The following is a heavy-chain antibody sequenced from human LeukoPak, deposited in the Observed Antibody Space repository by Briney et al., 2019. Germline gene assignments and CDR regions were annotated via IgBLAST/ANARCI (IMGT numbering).Heavy chain of an antibody. Sequence: SETLSLICTVSGGSIRSYYWSWIRQPPGKALECIGYVYYTGTTNYNPSLKGRVTISVDTSKDQSSLRLSSVTAADTAVYYCARHGVGWYFDYWGQGTLVTVSS. CDR2: VYYTGTT. D-gene: IGHD2-8*01. CDR1: GGSIRSYY. V-gene: IGHV4-59*08. CDR3: ARHGVGWYFDY. J-gene: IGHJ4*02.